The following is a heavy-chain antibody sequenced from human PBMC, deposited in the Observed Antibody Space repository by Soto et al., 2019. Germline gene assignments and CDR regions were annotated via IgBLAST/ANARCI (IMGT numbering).Heavy chain of an antibody. CDR2: IYYSGST. V-gene: IGHV4-30-4*01. CDR3: ARDRAKWKDYYYYGMDV. Sequence: QVQLQESGPGLVKPSQTLSLTCTVSGGSISSGDDFWTWIRQPPGKGLEWIGYIYYSGSTYYNPTTKIRLTMSVDTSKSQFSLKLSSVTAADTAVYYCARDRAKWKDYYYYGMDVWGKGTTVTVSS. J-gene: IGHJ6*04. D-gene: IGHD1-20*01. CDR1: GGSISSGDDF.